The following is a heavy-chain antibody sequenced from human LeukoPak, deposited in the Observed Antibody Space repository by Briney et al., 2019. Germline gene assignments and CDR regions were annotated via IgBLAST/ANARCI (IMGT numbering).Heavy chain of an antibody. V-gene: IGHV1-2*02. D-gene: IGHD5-24*01. CDR1: GYTFTSYG. J-gene: IGHJ4*02. Sequence: ASVKVSCKASGYTFTSYGISWVRQAPGQGLEWMGWINPNSGGTNYAQKFQGRVTMTRDTSISTAYMELSRLRSDDTALYYCARDLGMATITSVDYWGQGTLVTVSS. CDR2: INPNSGGT. CDR3: ARDLGMATITSVDY.